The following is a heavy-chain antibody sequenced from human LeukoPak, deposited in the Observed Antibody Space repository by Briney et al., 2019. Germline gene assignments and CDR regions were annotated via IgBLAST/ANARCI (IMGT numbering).Heavy chain of an antibody. J-gene: IGHJ2*01. D-gene: IGHD4-17*01. Sequence: ASVKVSCQASGYTFTSYYMHWVRQAPGQGLEWMGIINPSGGSTSYAQKFQGRVTMTRDTSTSTVYMELSSLRSEDTAVYYCARDAETTVTYWYFDLWGRGTLVTVSS. V-gene: IGHV1-46*01. CDR1: GYTFTSYY. CDR3: ARDAETTVTYWYFDL. CDR2: INPSGGST.